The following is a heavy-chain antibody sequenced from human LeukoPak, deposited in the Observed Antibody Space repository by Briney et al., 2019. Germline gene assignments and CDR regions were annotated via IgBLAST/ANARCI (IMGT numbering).Heavy chain of an antibody. CDR2: ISGSGGST. CDR1: GFTLSSDA. CDR3: AKDWGYGGNSHPDY. J-gene: IGHJ4*02. V-gene: IGHV3-23*01. D-gene: IGHD4-17*01. Sequence: GGSLSLSCAASGFTLSSDAMSAVRQAPGERLEWGSAISGSGGSTYYADSVKGRFTISRDNSKNTLYLQMNSLRAEDTAVYYCAKDWGYGGNSHPDYWGQGTLVTVSS.